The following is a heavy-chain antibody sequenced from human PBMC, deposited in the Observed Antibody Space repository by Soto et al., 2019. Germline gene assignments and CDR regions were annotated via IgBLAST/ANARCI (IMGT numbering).Heavy chain of an antibody. CDR2: ISAYNGNT. V-gene: IGHV1-18*01. CDR1: GYTFTSYG. Sequence: QVQLVQSGAEVKKPGASVKVSCKASGYTFTSYGISWVRQAPGQGLEWMGWISAYNGNTKYVQKFQGRVTMTTDTSTSTAYMELRSLRYDDTALYYGARDAAAGLNDYWGQGTLVTVSS. CDR3: ARDAAAGLNDY. J-gene: IGHJ4*02. D-gene: IGHD6-13*01.